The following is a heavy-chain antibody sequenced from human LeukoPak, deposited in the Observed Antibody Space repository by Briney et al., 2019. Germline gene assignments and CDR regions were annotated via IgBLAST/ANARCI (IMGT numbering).Heavy chain of an antibody. CDR1: GVSISSGGYY. CDR3: ARDYYYGMDV. V-gene: IGHV4-31*03. J-gene: IGHJ6*02. Sequence: SETLSLTCTVSGVSISSGGYYWSWIRQHPGKGLEWIGYIYYSGSTYYNPSLKSRVTISVDTSKNQFSLKLSSVTAADTAVYYCARDYYYGMDVWGQGTTVTVSS. CDR2: IYYSGST.